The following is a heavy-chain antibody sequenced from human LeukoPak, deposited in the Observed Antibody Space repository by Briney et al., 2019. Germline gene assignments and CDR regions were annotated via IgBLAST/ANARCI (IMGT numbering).Heavy chain of an antibody. CDR3: ARGGPAAGRFDY. J-gene: IGHJ4*02. Sequence: PGGSLTLSCAPSGLTVSSNYMSWVRQAPGEGLEWVSVIYSGGSTYYADSVKGRFTISRDNSKNMLYLQMNSLRAEDTAVYYCARGGPAAGRFDYWGQGTLVTVSS. V-gene: IGHV3-66*01. CDR1: GLTVSSNY. D-gene: IGHD6-13*01. CDR2: IYSGGST.